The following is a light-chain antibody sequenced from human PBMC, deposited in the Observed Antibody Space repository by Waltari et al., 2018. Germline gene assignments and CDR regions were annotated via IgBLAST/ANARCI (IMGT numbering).Light chain of an antibody. CDR1: SSDVGGYNF. J-gene: IGLJ1*01. V-gene: IGLV2-14*01. CDR3: SSYTSSSTYV. CDR2: DVS. Sequence: QSALTQPASVSGSPGQSITISCTGTSSDVGGYNFVSWDQQRPGKAPKLMIYDVSKRPSGASKRCSDSKSGNTASLTTAGRQAEDEADYYCSSYTSSSTYVFGPGPKVTVL.